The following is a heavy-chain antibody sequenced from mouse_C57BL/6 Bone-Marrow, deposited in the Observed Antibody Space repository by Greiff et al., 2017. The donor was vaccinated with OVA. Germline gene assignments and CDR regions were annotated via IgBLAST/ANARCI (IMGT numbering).Heavy chain of an antibody. CDR2: IYPRSGNT. J-gene: IGHJ4*01. CDR1: GYTFTSYG. V-gene: IGHV1-81*01. CDR3: ASGLLWSYYYAMDY. Sequence: QVHVKQSGAELARPGASVKLSCKASGYTFTSYGISWVKQRTGQGLEWIGEIYPRSGNTYYNEKFKGKATLTADKSSSTAYMELRSLTSEDSAVYFCASGLLWSYYYAMDYWGQGTSVTVSS. D-gene: IGHD2-1*01.